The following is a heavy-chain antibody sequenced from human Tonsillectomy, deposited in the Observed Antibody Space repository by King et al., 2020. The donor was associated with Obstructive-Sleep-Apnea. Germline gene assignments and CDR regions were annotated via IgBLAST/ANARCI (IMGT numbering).Heavy chain of an antibody. Sequence: QLVQSGAEVKKPGESLRISCKGSGYSFTNYWITWVRQMPGKGLEWMGRIDPSDSYTNYSPSFQGHVTLSGDKSISTAHLQWTSLKASDTAMYYCARHPAQLGGARGAFDIWGQGTMVTVSS. D-gene: IGHD5-24*01. J-gene: IGHJ3*02. V-gene: IGHV5-10-1*03. CDR2: IDPSDSYT. CDR3: ARHPAQLGGARGAFDI. CDR1: GYSFTNYW.